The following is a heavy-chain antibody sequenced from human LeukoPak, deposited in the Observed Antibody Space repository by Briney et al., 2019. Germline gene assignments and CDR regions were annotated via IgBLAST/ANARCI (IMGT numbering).Heavy chain of an antibody. CDR3: VKRLNNYFDY. J-gene: IGHJ4*02. V-gene: IGHV3-64D*06. CDR1: GFIFSSYA. CDR2: ISSNGGST. Sequence: GVSLRLSCSPSGFIFSSYAMHWVRQAPGKGLEFVSGISSNGGSTYYADSVKARFTMSRDNSKNALYLQMSSLRAEDTAVYYCVKRLNNYFDYWGQGTLVTVSS. D-gene: IGHD4/OR15-4a*01.